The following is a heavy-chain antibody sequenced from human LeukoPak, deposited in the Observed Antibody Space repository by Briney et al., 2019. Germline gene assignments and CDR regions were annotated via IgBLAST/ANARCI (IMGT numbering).Heavy chain of an antibody. Sequence: QSGGSLRLSCAASGFTSSSYAMSWVRQAPGKGLEWVSAISGSGGSTYYADSVKGRFTISRDNSKNTLYLQMNSLRAEDTAVYYCAKFTAPEQLDTPFDYWGQGTLVTVSS. V-gene: IGHV3-23*01. CDR3: AKFTAPEQLDTPFDY. J-gene: IGHJ4*02. D-gene: IGHD6-6*01. CDR2: ISGSGGST. CDR1: GFTSSSYA.